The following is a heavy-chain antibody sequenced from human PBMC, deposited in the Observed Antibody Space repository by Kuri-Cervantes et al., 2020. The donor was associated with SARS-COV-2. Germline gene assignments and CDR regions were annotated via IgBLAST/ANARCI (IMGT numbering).Heavy chain of an antibody. CDR3: AVGGEYQMLGPYLNY. D-gene: IGHD3-16*01. CDR1: GDTFSAYA. V-gene: IGHV1-69*06. J-gene: IGHJ4*02. Sequence: SVKVSCKASGDTFSAYAISWVRQAPGQGLEWMGRLSPVFRTTHYAQKFQGRLTITADNSTTTAYMDLGSLKSDDTAVYYCAVGGEYQMLGPYLNYWGQGTLVTVSS. CDR2: LSPVFRTT.